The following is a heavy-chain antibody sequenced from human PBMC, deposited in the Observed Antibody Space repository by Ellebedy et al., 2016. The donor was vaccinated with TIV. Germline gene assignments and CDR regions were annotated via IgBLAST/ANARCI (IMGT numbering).Heavy chain of an antibody. CDR3: ARAIGGAEAH. Sequence: PGGSLRLSCAAPGFTFNNFGMNWVRQAPGKGLEWISYISSSGSTIYYADSVKGRFTIFRDNANNSLYLQMNSLRAEDTAVYYCARAIGGAEAHWGQGTLVTVSS. V-gene: IGHV3-48*04. CDR2: ISSSGSTI. J-gene: IGHJ4*02. CDR1: GFTFNNFG. D-gene: IGHD1-26*01.